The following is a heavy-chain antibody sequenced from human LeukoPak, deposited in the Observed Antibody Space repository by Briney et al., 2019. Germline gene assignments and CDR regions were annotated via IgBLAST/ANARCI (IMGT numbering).Heavy chain of an antibody. J-gene: IGHJ4*02. V-gene: IGHV3-66*01. CDR1: GFTVSNNY. CDR3: ARSPPWAPLDY. CDR2: IYSANRT. Sequence: GGSLRLSCAASGFTVSNNYMSWVRQAPGKGLEWVSVIYSANRTSYADSVKGRFTISRDSSKNMLCLQMNSLRAVDTAVYYCARSPPWAPLDYWGQGTLVTVSS.